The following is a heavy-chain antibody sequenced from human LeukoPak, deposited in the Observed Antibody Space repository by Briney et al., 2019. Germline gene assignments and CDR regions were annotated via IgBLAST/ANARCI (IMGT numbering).Heavy chain of an antibody. Sequence: PGGSLRLSCVGSGFIFSNYAMNWVRQAPGKGLEWVSTISAAGDVTYHADSVKGRFTTSRDNSKNKLFMQMNSLRAEDTAVYYCAKKRGETGDYFDYWGQGTLVTVSS. CDR2: ISAAGDVT. V-gene: IGHV3-23*01. D-gene: IGHD7-27*01. J-gene: IGHJ4*02. CDR3: AKKRGETGDYFDY. CDR1: GFIFSNYA.